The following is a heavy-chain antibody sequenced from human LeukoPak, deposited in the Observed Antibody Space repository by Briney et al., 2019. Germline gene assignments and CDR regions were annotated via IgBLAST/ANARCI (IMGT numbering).Heavy chain of an antibody. CDR2: INSDGSST. D-gene: IGHD2-2*01. Sequence: GGSLRLSCAASGFTFSSDWMHWVRQAPGKGLVCVSRINSDGSSTSYADSVKGRFTISRDNAKNTLYLQMNSLRAEDTAVYYCAREVCSSTSCPIDYWGQGTLVTVSS. CDR1: GFTFSSDW. CDR3: AREVCSSTSCPIDY. J-gene: IGHJ4*02. V-gene: IGHV3-74*01.